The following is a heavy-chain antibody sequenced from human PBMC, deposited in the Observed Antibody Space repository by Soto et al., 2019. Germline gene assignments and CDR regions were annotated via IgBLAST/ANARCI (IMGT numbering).Heavy chain of an antibody. V-gene: IGHV3-23*01. J-gene: IGHJ6*02. CDR2: VNGGGDIT. CDR1: EFTFSSYA. D-gene: IGHD3-3*01. Sequence: GGSLRLSCAASEFTFSSYAMSWVRQAPGKGLEWVSGVNGGGDITYYAESVKGRFTISRDNSKNTLYLQMNSLRAEDTAVFYCARGHFGVTMDVWGQGTTVTVSS. CDR3: ARGHFGVTMDV.